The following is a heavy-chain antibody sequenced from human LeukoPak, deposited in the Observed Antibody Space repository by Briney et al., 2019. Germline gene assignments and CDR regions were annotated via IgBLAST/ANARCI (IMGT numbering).Heavy chain of an antibody. CDR3: AKDQARDFGVVIIPYFDY. CDR2: ISGSTGST. V-gene: IGHV3-23*01. CDR1: GFIFSTYA. J-gene: IGHJ4*02. D-gene: IGHD3-3*01. Sequence: GGSLRLSCAASGFIFSTYAMSWVRQAPGKGLEWVSTISGSTGSTYYADSVKGRFTISRDNPRNTLYLQMNSLRVEDTAVYYCAKDQARDFGVVIIPYFDYWGQGTLVTVSS.